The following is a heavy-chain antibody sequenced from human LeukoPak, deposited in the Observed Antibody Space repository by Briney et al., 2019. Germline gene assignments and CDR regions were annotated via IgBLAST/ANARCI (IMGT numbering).Heavy chain of an antibody. CDR1: GYTFTTYA. D-gene: IGHD3-22*01. CDR3: ARSQSSGYYFVGAFDI. CDR2: INTNTGNP. V-gene: IGHV7-4-1*02. J-gene: IGHJ3*02. Sequence: ASVKVSCKASGYTFTTYAMNWVRQAPGQGLEWMGWINTNTGNPTYAQGFTGRFVFSLDTSVSTAYLQISSLKAEDTAVYYCARSQSSGYYFVGAFDIWGQGTMVTVSS.